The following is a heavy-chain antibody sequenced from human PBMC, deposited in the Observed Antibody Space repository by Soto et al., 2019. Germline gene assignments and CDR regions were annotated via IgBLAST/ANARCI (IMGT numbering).Heavy chain of an antibody. D-gene: IGHD4-17*01. CDR2: IWYDGSNK. V-gene: IGHV3-33*01. J-gene: IGHJ4*02. CDR1: GFTFSSYG. Sequence: QVQVVESGGGVVQPGRSPRLSCAASGFTFSSYGMHWVRQAPGKGLEWVAVIWYDGSNKFYADSVKGRFTISRDNSKNTVYLQLNSLRAEDTAVYYCARGIDYRDYAVDYWGQGTLVTVSS. CDR3: ARGIDYRDYAVDY.